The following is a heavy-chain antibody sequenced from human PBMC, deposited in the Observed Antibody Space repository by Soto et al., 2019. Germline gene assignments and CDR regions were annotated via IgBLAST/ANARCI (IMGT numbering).Heavy chain of an antibody. V-gene: IGHV1-46*01. J-gene: IGHJ6*02. CDR3: AREGEMATTNYYYYYGMDV. CDR1: GHTFTSYY. CDR2: INPSGGST. Sequence: ASVKVSCKASGHTFTSYYMHWVRQAPGQGLEWMGIINPSGGSTSYAQKFQGRVTMTRDTSTSTVYMELSSLRSEDTAVYYCAREGEMATTNYYYYYGMDVWGQATTVTVSS. D-gene: IGHD1-1*01.